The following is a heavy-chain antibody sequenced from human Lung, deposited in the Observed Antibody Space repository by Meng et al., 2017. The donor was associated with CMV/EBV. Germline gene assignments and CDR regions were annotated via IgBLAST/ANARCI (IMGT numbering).Heavy chain of an antibody. D-gene: IGHD2-2*01. J-gene: IGHJ4*02. CDR1: GFTLSSYA. V-gene: IGHV3-23*03. CDR3: AKVRGYCSSTSCSPLHS. Sequence: GSPKTLLAAFGFTLSSYAMSWVRQAPGKGPEWVSVIYSGGSSTYYADPVKGRFTNSRDNSKNKLYLQMNSLRAEDTAVYYCAKVRGYCSSTSCSPLHSWGQGTLVAVSS. CDR2: IYSGGSST.